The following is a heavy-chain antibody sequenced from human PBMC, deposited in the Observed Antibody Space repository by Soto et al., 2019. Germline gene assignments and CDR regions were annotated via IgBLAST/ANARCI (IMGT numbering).Heavy chain of an antibody. CDR2: IHNNGDT. V-gene: IGHV3-53*01. Sequence: GGSVRRSCAVSGFNVKNNYMNCVRQAPGKGLEWFSVIHNNGDTYYADSVKGRFTISRDNSKNTVYLQMDSLRADDSAIYYCARDSRLQNDYWGHGTLLTVSS. CDR1: GFNVKNNY. J-gene: IGHJ4*01. D-gene: IGHD2-15*01. CDR3: ARDSRLQNDY.